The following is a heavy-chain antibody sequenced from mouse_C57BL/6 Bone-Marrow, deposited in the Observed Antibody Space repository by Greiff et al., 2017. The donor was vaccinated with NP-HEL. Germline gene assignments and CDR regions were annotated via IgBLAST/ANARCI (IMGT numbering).Heavy chain of an antibody. J-gene: IGHJ2*01. CDR2: INPSNGGT. D-gene: IGHD1-1*01. CDR3: ARSNYGSTLYYFDY. Sequence: VKLQQPGTELVKPGASVKLSCKASGYTFTSYWMHWVKQRPGQGLEWIGNINPSNGGTNYNEKFKSKATLTVDKSSSTAYMQLSSLTSEDSAVYYCARSNYGSTLYYFDYWGQGTTLTVSS. CDR1: GYTFTSYW. V-gene: IGHV1-53*01.